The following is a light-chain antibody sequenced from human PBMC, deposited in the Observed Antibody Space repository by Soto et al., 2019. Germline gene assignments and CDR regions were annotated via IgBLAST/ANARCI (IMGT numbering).Light chain of an antibody. CDR2: DTN. CDR1: PGTVTSGHY. J-gene: IGLJ3*02. CDR3: LLSYSGARV. V-gene: IGLV7-46*01. Sequence: QAVVTQEPSLTVSPGGTVTLTCGSSPGTVTSGHYPYWFQQKPGQAPRTLIYDTNNKHSWTPARFSGSLLGGKAALTLSGAHPEDEADYYYLLSYSGARVFGGGTKLTVL.